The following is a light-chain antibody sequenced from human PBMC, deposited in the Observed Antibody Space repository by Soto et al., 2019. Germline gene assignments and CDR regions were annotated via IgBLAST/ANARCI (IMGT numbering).Light chain of an antibody. J-gene: IGLJ2*01. CDR2: DVS. CDR1: SSDVGAYNY. CDR3: CSFAGSNTLI. V-gene: IGLV2-11*01. Sequence: QSVLTQPRSVSGSPGQSVTISCTGTSSDVGAYNYVSWYQQHPGKAPKVMIYDVSKRPSGVPDRFSGSKSDNTAALTISGLQAEDEADYYCCSFAGSNTLIFGGGTKVTVL.